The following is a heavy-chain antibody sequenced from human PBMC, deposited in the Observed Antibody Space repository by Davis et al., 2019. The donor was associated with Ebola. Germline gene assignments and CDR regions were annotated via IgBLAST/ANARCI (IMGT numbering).Heavy chain of an antibody. D-gene: IGHD7-27*01. CDR1: GGTFSSYA. Sequence: AASVKVSCKASGGTFSSYAISWVRQAPGQGLEWMGGIIPIFGTANYAQKFQGRVTITADESTSTAYMELSSLRAEDTAGYYCARDWGGSYGMDVWGQGTTVTVSS. CDR3: ARDWGGSYGMDV. J-gene: IGHJ6*02. V-gene: IGHV1-69*13. CDR2: IIPIFGTA.